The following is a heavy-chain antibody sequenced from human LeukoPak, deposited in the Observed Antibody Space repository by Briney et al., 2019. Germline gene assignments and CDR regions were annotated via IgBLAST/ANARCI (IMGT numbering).Heavy chain of an antibody. CDR2: LWADGNNT. V-gene: IGHV3-33*06. CDR3: VKESAADASFHFDY. Sequence: PGRSLRLSCAASGFTFNIFGMHWVRQVPGNGLEWVAVLWADGNNTHYADSVKGRFTISRDSSENTLYLQMNSLRSEDTAVYYCVKESAADASFHFDYWGQGTLVTVSS. CDR1: GFTFNIFG. D-gene: IGHD6-13*01. J-gene: IGHJ4*02.